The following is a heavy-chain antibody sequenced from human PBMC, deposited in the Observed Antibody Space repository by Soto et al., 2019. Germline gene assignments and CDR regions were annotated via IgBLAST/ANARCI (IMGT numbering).Heavy chain of an antibody. CDR3: ARGRPPYCDGIKCYWTDDY. D-gene: IGHD2-21*01. J-gene: IGHJ4*02. CDR2: IRGSGDST. Sequence: EVQLLESGGGLVQPGGSLGLSRVASGFTFNSHPMSWVRQAPGKGLEWVSAIRGSGDSTYYADSVKGRFTVSRDNSKNTLYLQMNSLRAEDTAVYFCARGRPPYCDGIKCYWTDDYWGQGTLVTVSS. CDR1: GFTFNSHP. V-gene: IGHV3-23*01.